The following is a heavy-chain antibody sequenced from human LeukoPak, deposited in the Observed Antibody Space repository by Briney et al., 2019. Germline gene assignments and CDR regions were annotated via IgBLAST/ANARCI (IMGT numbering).Heavy chain of an antibody. J-gene: IGHJ4*02. Sequence: GGSLRLSCAASGFTFSSDWMHWVRQAPGKGLVWVSRISGDGSSTTYADSAKGRFTISRDNAKNTLYLQMNRLRAEDTAIYYCSRALGGGATGWGQGTLVTVSS. V-gene: IGHV3-74*01. CDR2: ISGDGSST. CDR1: GFTFSSDW. CDR3: SRALGGGATG. D-gene: IGHD3-3*01.